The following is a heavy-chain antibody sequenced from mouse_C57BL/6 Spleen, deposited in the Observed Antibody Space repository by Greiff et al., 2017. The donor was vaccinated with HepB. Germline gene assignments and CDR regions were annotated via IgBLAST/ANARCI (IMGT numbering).Heavy chain of an antibody. CDR2: INPNNGGT. D-gene: IGHD2-4*01. CDR3: ARSYDYRAWFAY. Sequence: VQLKQSGPELVKPGASVKMSCKASGYTFTDYNMHWVKQSHGKSLEWIGYINPNNGGTSYNQKFKGKATLTVNKSSSTAYMELRSLTSEDSAVYYCARSYDYRAWFAYWGQGTLVTVSA. V-gene: IGHV1-22*01. J-gene: IGHJ3*01. CDR1: GYTFTDYN.